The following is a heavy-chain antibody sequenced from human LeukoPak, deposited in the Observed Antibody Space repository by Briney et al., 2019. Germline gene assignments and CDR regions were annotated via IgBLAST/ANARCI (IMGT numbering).Heavy chain of an antibody. CDR2: ISGSSGII. CDR3: ARDPHGGPYYYFDY. CDR1: GFTFNTYT. D-gene: IGHD3-16*01. Sequence: GGSLRLSCAASGFTFNTYTMNWVRQAPGKGLEWVSYISGSSGIIDYADSVRGRFTISRDNAKNSLYLQMNSLRAEDTAVYYCARDPHGGPYYYFDYWGQGTLVTVSS. V-gene: IGHV3-48*01. J-gene: IGHJ4*02.